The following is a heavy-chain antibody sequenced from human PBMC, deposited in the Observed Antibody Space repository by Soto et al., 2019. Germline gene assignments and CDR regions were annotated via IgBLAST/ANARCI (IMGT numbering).Heavy chain of an antibody. Sequence: SETLSLTCTVSGGSISGGVHSWSWIRQPPGKGLEWIGHIFDSGSTYYNPSLKSRLTISVDTSKNQFSLRLSSVTAADTAVYYCARDIRPRINHGQLDLGGRGTLVPGSS. CDR2: IFDSGST. V-gene: IGHV4-30-4*01. J-gene: IGHJ2*01. CDR1: GGSISGGVHS. D-gene: IGHD1-20*01. CDR3: ARDIRPRINHGQLDL.